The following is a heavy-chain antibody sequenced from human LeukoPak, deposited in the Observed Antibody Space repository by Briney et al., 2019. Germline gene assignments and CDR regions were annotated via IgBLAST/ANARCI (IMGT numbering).Heavy chain of an antibody. CDR3: ARGGDIVLMVYAIPEYFDY. CDR2: IKHDESEK. Sequence: PGGSLRLSCAASGFSFNSDWMDWVRQAPGKGLEWVANIKHDESEKNYLDSVKGRFTISRDNAKNSLYLQMNSLRAEDTAVYYCARGGDIVLMVYAIPEYFDYWGQGTLVTVSS. D-gene: IGHD2-8*01. V-gene: IGHV3-7*01. J-gene: IGHJ4*02. CDR1: GFSFNSDW.